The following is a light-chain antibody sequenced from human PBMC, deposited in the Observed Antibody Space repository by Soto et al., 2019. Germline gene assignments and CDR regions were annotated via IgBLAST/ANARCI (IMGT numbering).Light chain of an antibody. CDR1: QTVSSS. CDR3: QQYSTSPRT. V-gene: IGKV3-20*01. CDR2: SAS. J-gene: IGKJ1*01. Sequence: ENALTHSPASLSLSPAQRATLAYTASQTVSSSLAWYQQKPGQPPRLLIHSASTRAPGIPDRFSASGAGTDFTLTISRLEPEDSAVYYCQQYSTSPRTFGQGTKVDI.